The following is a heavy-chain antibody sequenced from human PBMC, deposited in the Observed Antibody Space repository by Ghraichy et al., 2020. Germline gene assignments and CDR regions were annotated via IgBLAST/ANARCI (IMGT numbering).Heavy chain of an antibody. J-gene: IGHJ6*02. CDR3: ARGANYDFWSGCYRYYGMDV. CDR1: GGSFSGYY. CDR2: INHSGST. V-gene: IGHV4-34*01. D-gene: IGHD3-3*01. Sequence: ESLNISCAVYGGSFSGYYWSWIRQPPGKGLEWIGEINHSGSTNYNPSLKSRVTISVDTSKNQFSLKLSSVTAADTAVYYCARGANYDFWSGCYRYYGMDVWGQGTTVTVSS.